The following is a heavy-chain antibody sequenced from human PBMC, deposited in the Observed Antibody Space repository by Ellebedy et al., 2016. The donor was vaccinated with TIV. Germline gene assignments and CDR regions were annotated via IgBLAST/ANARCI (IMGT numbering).Heavy chain of an antibody. CDR3: AKDIYSYGKGDFDY. J-gene: IGHJ4*02. D-gene: IGHD5-18*01. CDR1: GFTFDDYA. V-gene: IGHV3-9*01. Sequence: GGSLRLSXAASGFTFDDYAMHWVRQAPGKGLEWVSGISWNSGSIGYADSVKGRFTISRDNAKNSLYLQMNSLRAEDTALYYCAKDIYSYGKGDFDYWGQGTLVTVSS. CDR2: ISWNSGSI.